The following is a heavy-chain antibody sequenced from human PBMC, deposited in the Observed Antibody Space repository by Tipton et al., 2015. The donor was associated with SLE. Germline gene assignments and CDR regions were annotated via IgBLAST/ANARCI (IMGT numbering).Heavy chain of an antibody. J-gene: IGHJ3*01. CDR1: GGSFSGYY. D-gene: IGHD3-22*01. Sequence: TLSLTCAVYGGSFSGYYWSWIRQSPGKGLEWIGEINYSGSTKYNPSLKSRVTISADASKSQFSLKVNFMTAADTAVYYCATSLNYYDSSGPVAWGQGTMVTVSS. V-gene: IGHV4-34*01. CDR3: ATSLNYYDSSGPVA. CDR2: INYSGST.